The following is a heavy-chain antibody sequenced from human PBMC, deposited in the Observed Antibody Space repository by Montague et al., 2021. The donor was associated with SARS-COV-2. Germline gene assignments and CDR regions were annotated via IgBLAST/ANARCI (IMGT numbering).Heavy chain of an antibody. CDR1: GFTFSNYV. V-gene: IGHV3-23*01. Sequence: SLRLSCPASGFTFSNYVMNWVRQAPGKGLEWVAGIGGSGGTIYYAASVKGRFTISRDRADNTLYLQMNALTVEDTAVYYCAKTKGDPDYYYGMDVWGQGTTVTVSS. D-gene: IGHD3-16*01. CDR3: AKTKGDPDYYYGMDV. CDR2: IGGSGGTI. J-gene: IGHJ6*02.